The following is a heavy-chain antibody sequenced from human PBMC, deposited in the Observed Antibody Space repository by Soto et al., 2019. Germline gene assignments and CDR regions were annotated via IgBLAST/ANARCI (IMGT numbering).Heavy chain of an antibody. CDR2: ISAYNGNT. J-gene: IGHJ5*02. Sequence: ASVKVSCKASGYTFTSYGISWVRQAPGQGLEWMGWISAYNGNTNYAQKLQGRVPMTTDTSTSTAYMELRSLRSDDTAVYYCERGYSSGWPLDWFDPWGQGTLVTVSS. CDR1: GYTFTSYG. CDR3: ERGYSSGWPLDWFDP. V-gene: IGHV1-18*04. D-gene: IGHD6-19*01.